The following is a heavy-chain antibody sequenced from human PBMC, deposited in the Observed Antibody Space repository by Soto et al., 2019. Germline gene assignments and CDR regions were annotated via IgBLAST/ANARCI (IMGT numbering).Heavy chain of an antibody. J-gene: IGHJ4*02. CDR3: ARGGITFGGVIVPYYFDY. V-gene: IGHV3-33*01. D-gene: IGHD3-16*02. Sequence: GGSLRLSCAASGFTFSSYGMHWVRQAPGKGLEWVAVIWYDGSNKYYADSVKGRFTISRDNSKNTLYLQMNSLRAEDTAVYYCARGGITFGGVIVPYYFDYWGQGTLVTVSS. CDR1: GFTFSSYG. CDR2: IWYDGSNK.